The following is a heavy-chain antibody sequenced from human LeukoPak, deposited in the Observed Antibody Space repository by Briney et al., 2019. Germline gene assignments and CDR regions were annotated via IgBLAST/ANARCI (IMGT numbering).Heavy chain of an antibody. CDR1: GYTFTGYY. V-gene: IGHV1-2*02. D-gene: IGHD6-19*01. Sequence: ASVKVSCKASGYTFTGYYMHWVRQAPGQGLAWMGWINPNSGGTNYAQKFQGRVTMTRDTSISTAYMELSRLRSDDTAVYYCARMDSAVAGRNYYYYMDVWGKGTTVTVSS. J-gene: IGHJ6*03. CDR3: ARMDSAVAGRNYYYYMDV. CDR2: INPNSGGT.